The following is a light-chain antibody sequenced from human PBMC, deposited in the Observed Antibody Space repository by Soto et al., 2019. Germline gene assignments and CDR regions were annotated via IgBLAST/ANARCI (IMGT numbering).Light chain of an antibody. CDR3: QHSNYYSWFT. Sequence: DIQMTQSPSTLSASVGDTVTITCRASQTISNWLAWYQQKPGKAPKLLIYQASTLESGVPSRFSGSGSETEFTLTISSVQPDDFATYSCQHSNYYSWFTFGPGTKVDIK. CDR1: QTISNW. V-gene: IGKV1-5*03. CDR2: QAS. J-gene: IGKJ3*01.